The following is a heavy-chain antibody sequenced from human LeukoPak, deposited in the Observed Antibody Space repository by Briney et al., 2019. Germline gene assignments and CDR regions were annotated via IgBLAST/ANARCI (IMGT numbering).Heavy chain of an antibody. J-gene: IGHJ4*02. CDR1: GGSFSGYY. D-gene: IGHD2-21*02. V-gene: IGHV4-34*01. Sequence: PSETLSLTCAVYGGSFSGYYWSWIRQPPGKGLEWIGEINHSGSTNYNPSLKSRVTISVDTSKNQFSLKLSSVTAADTAVYYCAREVMSNCGGDCYYGNFDYWGQGTLVTVSS. CDR3: AREVMSNCGGDCYYGNFDY. CDR2: INHSGST.